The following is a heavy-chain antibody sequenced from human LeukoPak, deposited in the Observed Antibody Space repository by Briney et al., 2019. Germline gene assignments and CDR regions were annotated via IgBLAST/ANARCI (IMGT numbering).Heavy chain of an antibody. CDR3: AKCFSSSWRGFGY. V-gene: IGHV3-23*01. D-gene: IGHD6-13*01. Sequence: GGSLRLSCAASGFTFNNYALTWVRQTPGKGLECVSAISGDGVSPYYADSVRGRFTISRDNSKNTLYLQMNSLRVEDTAVYYCAKCFSSSWRGFGYWGQGTLVTVSS. CDR2: ISGDGVSP. J-gene: IGHJ4*02. CDR1: GFTFNNYA.